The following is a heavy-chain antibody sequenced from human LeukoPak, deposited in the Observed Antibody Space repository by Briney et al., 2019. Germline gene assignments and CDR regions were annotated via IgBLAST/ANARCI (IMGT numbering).Heavy chain of an antibody. D-gene: IGHD2-21*02. CDR1: GFTFSSYT. J-gene: IGHJ1*01. CDR3: ARGYCGGDCYGD. Sequence: GGSLRLSCAASGFTFSSYTMNWVRQAPGKGLEYASSISSSSSHIYYADSVKGRFTISRDNTKSSLYLQMNSLRAEDMAVYYCARGYCGGDCYGDWGQGTLVTVSS. V-gene: IGHV3-21*01. CDR2: ISSSSSHI.